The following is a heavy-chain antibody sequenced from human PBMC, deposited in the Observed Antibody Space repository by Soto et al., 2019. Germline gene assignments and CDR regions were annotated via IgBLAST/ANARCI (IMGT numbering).Heavy chain of an antibody. Sequence: PGGSLRLSCAASGFTFSSYAMSWVRQAPGKGLEWVSAISGSGGSTYYADSVKGRFTISRDNSKNTLYLQMNSLRAEDTAVYYCAKVRDFADILTGYVNWFDPWGQGTLVTVSS. J-gene: IGHJ5*02. V-gene: IGHV3-23*01. D-gene: IGHD3-9*01. CDR1: GFTFSSYA. CDR2: ISGSGGST. CDR3: AKVRDFADILTGYVNWFDP.